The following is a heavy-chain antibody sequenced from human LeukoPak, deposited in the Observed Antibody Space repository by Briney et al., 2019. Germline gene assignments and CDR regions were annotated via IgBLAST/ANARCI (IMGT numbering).Heavy chain of an antibody. V-gene: IGHV4-34*01. J-gene: IGHJ4*02. CDR3: ARVRGEAKNCDY. Sequence: KTSETLSLTCAVYGGSFSGYYWRWIRQPPGKGLEWIGEINHSGSTIYNPSLKSRVSISIDTSKKQFSLNLRSVTAADTAVYYCARVRGEAKNCDYWGQGTLVTVSS. D-gene: IGHD3-16*01. CDR1: GGSFSGYY. CDR2: INHSGST.